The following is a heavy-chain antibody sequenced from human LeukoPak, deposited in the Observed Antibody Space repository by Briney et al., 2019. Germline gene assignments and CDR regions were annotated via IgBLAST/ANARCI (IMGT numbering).Heavy chain of an antibody. Sequence: GGSLRLSCAASGFTFSSYSMNWVRQAPGKGLEWVSAISGSGGSTYYADSVKGRFTISRDNSKNTLYLQMNSLRAEDTAVYYCAKDRKYGGLYDSSGYAFDYWGQGTLVTVSS. CDR3: AKDRKYGGLYDSSGYAFDY. D-gene: IGHD3-22*01. CDR2: ISGSGGST. CDR1: GFTFSSYS. J-gene: IGHJ4*02. V-gene: IGHV3-23*01.